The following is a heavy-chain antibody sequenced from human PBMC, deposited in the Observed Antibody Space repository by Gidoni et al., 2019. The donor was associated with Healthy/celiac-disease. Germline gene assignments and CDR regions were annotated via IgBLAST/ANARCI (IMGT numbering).Heavy chain of an antibody. CDR3: ARDQEWELPRGAFDI. CDR2: IWYDGSNK. V-gene: IGHV3-33*01. D-gene: IGHD1-26*01. CDR1: GFTFSSYG. Sequence: QVQLVESGGGVVQPGRSLRLSCAASGFTFSSYGMHWVRQAPGKGLAWVAVIWYDGSNKYDADSVKGRFTISRDNSKITLYLQMNSLRAEDTAVYYCARDQEWELPRGAFDIWGQGTMVTVSS. J-gene: IGHJ3*02.